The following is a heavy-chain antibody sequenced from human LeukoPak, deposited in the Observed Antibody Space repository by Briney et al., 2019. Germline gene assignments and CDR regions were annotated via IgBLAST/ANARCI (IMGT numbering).Heavy chain of an antibody. CDR1: GGSFSNSY. CDR2: IYYSGST. V-gene: IGHV4-59*01. Sequence: SETLSLTCTVSGGSFSNSYWSWIRQPPGKRLEWIGYIYYSGSTKYNPSLKSRVTISVDTSKNQFSLKMRSVTAADTAMYYCAREYSTSFDPWGQGTLVTVSS. CDR3: AREYSTSFDP. J-gene: IGHJ5*02. D-gene: IGHD6-6*01.